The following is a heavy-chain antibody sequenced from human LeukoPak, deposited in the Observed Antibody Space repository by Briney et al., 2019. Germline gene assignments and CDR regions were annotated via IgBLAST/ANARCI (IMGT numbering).Heavy chain of an antibody. Sequence: SETLSLTCTVSGGSISSYYWSWIWHPPGKGLERIGYIYYSGSTNYNPSLKSRVTISVDTSKNQFSLKLSSVTAADTAVYYCARQGYSAYEILDYWGQGTLVTVSS. CDR1: GGSISSYY. V-gene: IGHV4-59*08. D-gene: IGHD5-12*01. CDR2: IYYSGST. J-gene: IGHJ4*02. CDR3: ARQGYSAYEILDY.